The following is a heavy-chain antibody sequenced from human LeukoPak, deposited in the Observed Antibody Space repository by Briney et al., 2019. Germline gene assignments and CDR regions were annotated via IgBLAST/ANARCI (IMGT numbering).Heavy chain of an antibody. J-gene: IGHJ6*04. D-gene: IGHD6-19*01. CDR1: GFTFSSYW. CDR2: IKQDGSEK. V-gene: IGHV3-7*03. CDR3: AKDRSGWPEGMDV. Sequence: GGSLRLPCAASGFTFSSYWMSWVRQAPGKGLEWVANIKQDGSEKYYVDSVKGRFTISRDNSKNTLYLQMNSLRAEDTAVYYCAKDRSGWPEGMDVWGKGTTVTVSS.